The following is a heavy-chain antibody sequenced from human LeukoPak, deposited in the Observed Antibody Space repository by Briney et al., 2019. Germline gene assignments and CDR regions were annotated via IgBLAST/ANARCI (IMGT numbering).Heavy chain of an antibody. CDR2: ISVYNGNT. D-gene: IGHD2-15*01. V-gene: IGHV1-18*01. J-gene: IGHJ4*02. CDR3: ARARLGYCSGGSCYNTFDY. CDR1: GYTFTSYG. Sequence: ASVKVSCKASGYTFTSYGISWVRQAPGQGLEWMGWISVYNGNTNYAQELQGRVTMTTDTSTSTAYMELRSLRSDDTAVYYCARARLGYCSGGSCYNTFDYWGQGTLVTVSS.